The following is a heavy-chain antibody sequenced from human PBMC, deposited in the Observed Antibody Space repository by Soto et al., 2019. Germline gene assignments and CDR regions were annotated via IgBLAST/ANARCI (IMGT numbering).Heavy chain of an antibody. D-gene: IGHD5-12*01. Sequence: ASVKVSCKASGGTFSSYAISWVRQAPGQGLEWMGGIIPIFGTANYAQKFQGRVTITADESTSTAYMELSSLRSEDTAVYYCARAIKIRNIVATTPWGILFDYWGQGTLVT. CDR2: IIPIFGTA. CDR3: ARAIKIRNIVATTPWGILFDY. J-gene: IGHJ4*02. V-gene: IGHV1-69*13. CDR1: GGTFSSYA.